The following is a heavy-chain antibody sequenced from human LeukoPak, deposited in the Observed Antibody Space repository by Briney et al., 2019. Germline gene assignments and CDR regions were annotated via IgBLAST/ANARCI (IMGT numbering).Heavy chain of an antibody. CDR3: ARGIVVVVGASDHFDY. J-gene: IGHJ4*02. V-gene: IGHV3-7*01. D-gene: IGHD2-15*01. Sequence: GGSLRISCVASGFTFSTYWMNWVRQAPGKELERVGTISPDGSDKYYVDSVKGRFTISRDNAKTSLYLQINSLRADDTALYFCARGIVVVVGASDHFDYWGQGTLITVSS. CDR1: GFTFSTYW. CDR2: ISPDGSDK.